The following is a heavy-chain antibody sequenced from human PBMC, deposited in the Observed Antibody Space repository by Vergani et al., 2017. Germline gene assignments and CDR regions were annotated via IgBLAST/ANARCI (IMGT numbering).Heavy chain of an antibody. CDR1: GGSFSGYY. Sequence: QVQLQQWGAGLLKPSETLSLTCAVYGGSFSGYYWSWIRQPPGKGLEWIGEINHGGSTNYNPSLKSPVTISVCTSKNQFSLKLSSVTAADTAVYYCARSRGEDYGDYGAGYFQHWGQGTLVTVSS. J-gene: IGHJ1*01. V-gene: IGHV4-34*01. CDR2: INHGGST. CDR3: ARSRGEDYGDYGAGYFQH. D-gene: IGHD4-17*01.